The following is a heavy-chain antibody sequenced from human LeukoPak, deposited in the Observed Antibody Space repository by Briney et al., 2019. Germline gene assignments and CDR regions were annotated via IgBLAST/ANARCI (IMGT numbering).Heavy chain of an antibody. CDR2: IYYSGST. CDR3: ARDGGYSYGSPFDY. D-gene: IGHD5-18*01. J-gene: IGHJ4*02. Sequence: SETLSLTCTVSGGCISSGDYYWSWIRQPPGKGLEWIGYIYYSGSTYYNPSLKSRVTISVDTSKNQFSLKLSSVTAADTAVYYCARDGGYSYGSPFDYWGQGTLVTVSS. V-gene: IGHV4-30-4*08. CDR1: GGCISSGDYY.